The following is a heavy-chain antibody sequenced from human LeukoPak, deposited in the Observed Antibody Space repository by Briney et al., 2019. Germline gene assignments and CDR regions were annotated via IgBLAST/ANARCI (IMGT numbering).Heavy chain of an antibody. CDR2: IYYSGST. CDR1: GGSISSYY. CDR3: ARDLRDYGMDV. J-gene: IGHJ6*02. V-gene: IGHV4-59*01. Sequence: SETLSLTCTVSGGSISSYYWSWIRQPPGKGLEWIGYIYYSGSTNYNPSLKSRVTISVDTSKNQFSLKLSSVTAADTAVYYCARDLRDYGMDVWGQGTTVIVSS.